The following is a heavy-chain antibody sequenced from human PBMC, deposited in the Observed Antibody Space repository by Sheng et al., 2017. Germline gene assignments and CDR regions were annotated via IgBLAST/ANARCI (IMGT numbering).Heavy chain of an antibody. CDR3: TRGGRTTPFGY. Sequence: EVQLVESGGGLIQPGGSLRLSCAASGFTVSSNFMSWVRQAPGKGLEWISVIYSGGVTDYAVSVRGRFSISRDNSKNTVYVQMNGLRAEDTAVYYCTRGGRTTPFGYWGQGTLVTVSS. D-gene: IGHD3-16*01. J-gene: IGHJ4*02. CDR2: IYSGGVT. V-gene: IGHV3-53*01. CDR1: GFTVSSNF.